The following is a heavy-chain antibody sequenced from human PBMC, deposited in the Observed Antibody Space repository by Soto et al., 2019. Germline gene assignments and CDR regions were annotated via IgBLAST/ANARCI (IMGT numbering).Heavy chain of an antibody. V-gene: IGHV3-30-3*02. CDR2: ISDDGSIK. CDR1: GFSFTTYA. D-gene: IGHD4-17*01. J-gene: IGHJ6*02. CDR3: AKLPGAYYYYGMDV. Sequence: PGGSLRLSCAASGFSFTTYAMHWVRQAPGKGLEWVAVISDDGSIKYYADSVKGRFTISRDNSKNTLYLQMNSLRAEDTAVYYCAKLPGAYYYYGMDVWGQGTTVTVSS.